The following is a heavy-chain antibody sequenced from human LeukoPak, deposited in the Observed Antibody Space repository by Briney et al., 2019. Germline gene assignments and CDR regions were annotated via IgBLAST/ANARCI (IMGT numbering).Heavy chain of an antibody. J-gene: IGHJ4*02. Sequence: GGSLRLSCAASGFTFSSYAMSWVRQAPGKGLEWVSTVSGSGGSTYYADSVKGRFTISRDNSKNTLYLQMNSLRAEDTAVYYCAKGRPHYYDSSGYYYFDYWGQGTLVTVSS. CDR3: AKGRPHYYDSSGYYYFDY. V-gene: IGHV3-23*01. D-gene: IGHD3-22*01. CDR1: GFTFSSYA. CDR2: VSGSGGST.